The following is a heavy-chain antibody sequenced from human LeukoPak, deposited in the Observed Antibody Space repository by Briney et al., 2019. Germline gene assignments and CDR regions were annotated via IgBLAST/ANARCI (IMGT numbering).Heavy chain of an antibody. CDR2: INPNNGGT. V-gene: IGHV1-2*02. D-gene: IGHD3-22*01. J-gene: IGHJ4*02. Sequence: ASVKVSCKASGYTFTGCYMHWVRQAPGQGLERMGWINPNNGGTNYAQKFQGRVTMTRDTSISTAYMELSGLRSDDTAVYYCASGYFDSSGYRTAVVFDYWGQGTLVTVSS. CDR3: ASGYFDSSGYRTAVVFDY. CDR1: GYTFTGCY.